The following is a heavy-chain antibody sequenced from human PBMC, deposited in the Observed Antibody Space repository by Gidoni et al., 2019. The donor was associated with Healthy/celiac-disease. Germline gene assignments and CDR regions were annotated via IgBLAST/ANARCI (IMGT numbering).Heavy chain of an antibody. CDR2: ISYDGSNK. V-gene: IGHV3-30*01. CDR1: GFTFSSSA. CDR3: ARDLGLEATDINYFDY. Sequence: QVQLVESGGGVVQPGRSLRLSCAASGFTFSSSAMHWVRQAPGKGLEWVAVISYDGSNKYYADSVKGRFTISRDNSKNTLYLQMNSLRAEDTAVYYCARDLGLEATDINYFDYWGQGTLVTVSS. D-gene: IGHD6-19*01. J-gene: IGHJ4*02.